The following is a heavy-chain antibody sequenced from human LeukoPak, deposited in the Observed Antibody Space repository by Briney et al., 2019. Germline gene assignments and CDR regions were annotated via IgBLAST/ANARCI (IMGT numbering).Heavy chain of an antibody. CDR1: GITLSNYG. CDR2: ISGSGGST. D-gene: IGHD1-14*01. Sequence: GGSLRLSCAVSGITLSNYGMSWVRQPPGKGLEWVAGISGSGGSTNYADSVKGRFTISRDNPKNTLYMQMNSLRAEDTAVYYCANAEPHTGDYWGRGTLVTVSS. V-gene: IGHV3-23*01. J-gene: IGHJ4*02. CDR3: ANAEPHTGDY.